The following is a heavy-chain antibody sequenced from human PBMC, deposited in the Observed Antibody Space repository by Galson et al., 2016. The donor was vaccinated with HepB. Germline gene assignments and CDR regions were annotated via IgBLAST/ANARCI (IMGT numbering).Heavy chain of an antibody. V-gene: IGHV4-39*01. CDR2: MFYSGSA. J-gene: IGHJ6*02. D-gene: IGHD3-10*01. CDR3: ARGPSRSGSYSDV. CDR1: DVSLSIRSYY. Sequence: ETLSLTCSVSDVSLSIRSYYWGWIRQPPGKGLEWIGSMFYSGSAHYNPSLKSRVTMSVDTSKNQFSLKLTSVTAADTAVYYCARGPSRSGSYSDVWGQGTPVTVSS.